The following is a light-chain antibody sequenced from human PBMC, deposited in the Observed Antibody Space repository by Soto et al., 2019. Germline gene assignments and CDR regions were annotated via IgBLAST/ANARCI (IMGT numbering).Light chain of an antibody. J-gene: IGKJ5*01. CDR1: QSVSSY. Sequence: EIVLTQSPATLPLSPGERATLSCRASQSVSSYLAWYQQKLGQAPRLLIYDASNRATDIPARFSGSGSGTDFTLTISSLEPEDFAVYYCQQRSNWPFTFGQGTRLEIK. CDR3: QQRSNWPFT. V-gene: IGKV3-11*01. CDR2: DAS.